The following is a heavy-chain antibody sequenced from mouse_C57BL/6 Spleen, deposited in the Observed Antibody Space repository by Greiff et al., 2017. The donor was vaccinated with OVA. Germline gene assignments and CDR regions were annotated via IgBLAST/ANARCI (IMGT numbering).Heavy chain of an antibody. CDR2: ISGGGGNT. CDR1: GFTFSSYT. D-gene: IGHD2-4*01. CDR3: ARHRSPYEYDYAVDY. Sequence: EVKVVESGGGLVKPGGSLKLSCAASGFTFSSYTMSWVRQTPEKRLEWVATISGGGGNTYYPDSVKGRFTISRDNAKNTLYLQMSSLRSEDTALYYCARHRSPYEYDYAVDYWGQGTSVTVSS. V-gene: IGHV5-9*01. J-gene: IGHJ4*01.